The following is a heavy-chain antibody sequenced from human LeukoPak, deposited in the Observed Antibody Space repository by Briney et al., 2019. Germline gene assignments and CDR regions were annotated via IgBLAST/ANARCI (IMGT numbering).Heavy chain of an antibody. V-gene: IGHV3-30-3*01. Sequence: GGSLRLSCAASGISFSSHWMHWVRQAPGKGLEWVAVVSYDGSNKYYADSVKGRFTISRDNSKNTLYLQMNSLRAEDTAVYYCARDSPSYCSSTSCYRDNWFDPWGQGTLVTVSS. CDR2: VSYDGSNK. CDR3: ARDSPSYCSSTSCYRDNWFDP. D-gene: IGHD2-2*02. CDR1: GISFSSHW. J-gene: IGHJ5*02.